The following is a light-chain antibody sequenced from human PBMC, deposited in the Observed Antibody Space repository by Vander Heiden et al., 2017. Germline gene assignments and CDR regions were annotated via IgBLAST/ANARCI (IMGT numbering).Light chain of an antibody. CDR1: QSVSSN. V-gene: IGKV3-15*01. Sequence: IFMTQSPATLSVSPGERATLSCRASQSVSSNLAWYQQKPGQAPRLLIYRASTRVTGIPARFSGGGSGTEFTLTISSLQSEDFAVYYCQHYDNWPPWTFGQGTKVDIK. CDR3: QHYDNWPPWT. J-gene: IGKJ1*01. CDR2: RAS.